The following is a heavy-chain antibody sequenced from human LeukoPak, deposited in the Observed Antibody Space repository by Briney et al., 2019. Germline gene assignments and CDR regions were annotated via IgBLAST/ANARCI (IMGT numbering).Heavy chain of an antibody. CDR2: IYPAGYKT. J-gene: IGHJ6*02. CDR3: ARLVSAVVTPRVGYYYCGMDV. CDR1: GRRFTSFR. V-gene: IGHV5-51*01. Sequence: ESPNIYCQGSGRRFTSFRIVWVRQTPGKGLEWMGTIYPAGYKTTYSPSCQDQVTISADKSVRTAYLEWSSLKASDTAMYYCARLVSAVVTPRVGYYYCGMDVWGQGTTVTVSS. D-gene: IGHD4-23*01.